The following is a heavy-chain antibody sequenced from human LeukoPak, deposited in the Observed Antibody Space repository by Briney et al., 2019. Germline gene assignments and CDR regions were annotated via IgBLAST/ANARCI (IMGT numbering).Heavy chain of an antibody. CDR1: GYTFTSYG. V-gene: IGHV1-18*01. D-gene: IGHD2-21*02. Sequence: ASVKVSCKASGYTFTSYGISWARQAPGQGLEWMGWISAYNGNTNYAQKFQGRVTMTRDTSITTAYMELSRLRSDDTAVYYCARDNREVRGGDCFDVWGKGTTVTVSS. J-gene: IGHJ6*04. CDR3: ARDNREVRGGDCFDV. CDR2: ISAYNGNT.